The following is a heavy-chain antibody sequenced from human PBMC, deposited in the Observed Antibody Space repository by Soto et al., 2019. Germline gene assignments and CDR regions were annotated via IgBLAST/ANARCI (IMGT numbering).Heavy chain of an antibody. D-gene: IGHD2-2*01. J-gene: IGHJ2*01. V-gene: IGHV3-23*01. CDR3: AKDRFPATVRKSWFFDL. Sequence: EVQLLESGGGLVKPGGSLRLSCAASGFTFTNYAMTWVRQAPGKGLEWVSSISGGDGDTSYADSVKGRFTTSRDNSENTMFLQKNSLRPHDTAVYYCAKDRFPATVRKSWFFDLWGRGTLVTVSS. CDR1: GFTFTNYA. CDR2: ISGGDGDT.